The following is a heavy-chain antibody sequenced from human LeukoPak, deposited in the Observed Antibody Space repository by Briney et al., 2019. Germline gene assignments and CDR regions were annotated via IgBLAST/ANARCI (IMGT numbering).Heavy chain of an antibody. V-gene: IGHV3-30-3*01. CDR3: ARLNAGYDSSGYAYNWFDP. J-gene: IGHJ5*02. CDR1: GFTFSSYA. Sequence: GGSLRPSCAASGFTFSSYAMHWVRQAPGKGLEWVAVISYDGSNKYYADSVKGRFTISRDNAKNSLYLQMNSLRAEDTAVYYCARLNAGYDSSGYAYNWFDPWGQGTLVTVSS. D-gene: IGHD3-22*01. CDR2: ISYDGSNK.